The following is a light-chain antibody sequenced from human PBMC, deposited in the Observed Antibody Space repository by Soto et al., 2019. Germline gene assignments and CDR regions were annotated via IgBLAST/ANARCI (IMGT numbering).Light chain of an antibody. CDR1: QFVSSY. V-gene: IGKV3-15*01. J-gene: IGKJ4*01. CDR3: QQYHTWPIT. Sequence: IVLTQSPATLTLTTEERATLSCRASQFVSSYLAWYQHKPGQAPRLLISGASTGATGIPARFSGSGSGTEFTLTISSLQYEDCAIYYCQQYHTWPITFGGGTKVDIK. CDR2: GAS.